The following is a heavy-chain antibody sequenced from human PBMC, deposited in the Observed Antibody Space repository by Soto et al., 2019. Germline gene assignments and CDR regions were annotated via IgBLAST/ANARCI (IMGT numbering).Heavy chain of an antibody. V-gene: IGHV4-39*01. J-gene: IGHJ5*02. CDR3: ARNGNWNYDQFDP. CDR2: IYYSGST. CDR1: GGSISSSSYY. D-gene: IGHD1-7*01. Sequence: SETLSLTCTVSGGSISSSSYYWGWIRQPPGKGLEWIGSIYYSGSTYYNPSLKSRVTISVDTSKNQFSLKLSSVTAADTAVYYCARNGNWNYDQFDPWGQGTLVTVSS.